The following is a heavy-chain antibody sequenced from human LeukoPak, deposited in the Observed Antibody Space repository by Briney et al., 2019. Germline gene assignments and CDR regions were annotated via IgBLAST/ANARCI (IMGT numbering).Heavy chain of an antibody. V-gene: IGHV4-34*01. Sequence: SETLSLTCAVYGGSFSGYYWSWIRQPPGKGLEWIGEINHSGSTNYNPSLKSRVAISVDTSKNQFSLKLSSVTAADTAVYYCARSVAARYMDVWGKGTTVTVSS. J-gene: IGHJ6*03. CDR3: ARSVAARYMDV. CDR2: INHSGST. CDR1: GGSFSGYY. D-gene: IGHD6-6*01.